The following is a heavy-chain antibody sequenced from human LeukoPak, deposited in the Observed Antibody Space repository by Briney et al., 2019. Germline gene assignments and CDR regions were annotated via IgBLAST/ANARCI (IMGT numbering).Heavy chain of an antibody. Sequence: AGESLKISCKGSGYSFTSYWIGWVRQMPGKGLEWMGIIYPGDSDTRYSPSSQGQVTISADKSISTAYLQWSSLKASDTAMYYCARLNSDDTAMANKNDAFDIWGQGTMVTVSS. V-gene: IGHV5-51*01. J-gene: IGHJ3*02. CDR3: ARLNSDDTAMANKNDAFDI. D-gene: IGHD5-18*01. CDR1: GYSFTSYW. CDR2: IYPGDSDT.